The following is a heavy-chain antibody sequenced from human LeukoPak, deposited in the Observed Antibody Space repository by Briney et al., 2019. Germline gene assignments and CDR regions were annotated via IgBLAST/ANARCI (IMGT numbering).Heavy chain of an antibody. Sequence: ASVKVSCKASGYTFTSYYMHWVRQAPGQGLEWMGIINPSGGSTSYAQKFQGRVTMTRDTSTSTVYMELSSLRSEDTAVYYCARMNTYYYDSSGMTFDYWGQGTLVTVSS. CDR2: INPSGGST. CDR3: ARMNTYYYDSSGMTFDY. D-gene: IGHD3-22*01. J-gene: IGHJ4*02. CDR1: GYTFTSYY. V-gene: IGHV1-46*01.